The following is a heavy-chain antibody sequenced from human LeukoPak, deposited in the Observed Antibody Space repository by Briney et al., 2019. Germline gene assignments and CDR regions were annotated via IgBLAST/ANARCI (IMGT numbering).Heavy chain of an antibody. D-gene: IGHD5-24*01. J-gene: IGHJ4*02. Sequence: PGGSLRLSCVASGFTFSSHGMHWVRHAPGKGLEWVAVIWYDGSHRYYPDSVKGRFTISRDNTKNTLFLQMDSLRVDDTAVYYCVRDNAAADGALDYWGQGSLVTVSS. CDR3: VRDNAAADGALDY. CDR2: IWYDGSHR. V-gene: IGHV3-33*01. CDR1: GFTFSSHG.